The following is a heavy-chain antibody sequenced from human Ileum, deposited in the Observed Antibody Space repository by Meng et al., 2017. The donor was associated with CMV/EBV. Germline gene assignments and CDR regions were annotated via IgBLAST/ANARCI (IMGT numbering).Heavy chain of an antibody. J-gene: IGHJ5*02. CDR2: INPKSGGT. CDR3: ARGGWQRLGTVSNYFDP. CDR1: YTFTAYY. D-gene: IGHD4-11*01. V-gene: IGHV1-2*02. Sequence: YTFTAYYIHGVRQAPGQGLEWMGWINPKSGGTTYAQKFQGSVTMTRDTSISTTYMELSRLRSDDTAVYYCARGGWQRLGTVSNYFDPWGQGALVTVSS.